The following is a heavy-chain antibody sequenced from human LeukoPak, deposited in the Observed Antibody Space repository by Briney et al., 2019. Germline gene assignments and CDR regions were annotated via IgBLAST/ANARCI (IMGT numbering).Heavy chain of an antibody. CDR3: ARDSRYCSSTSCYANYYYYGMDV. CDR2: IIPILGIV. D-gene: IGHD2-2*01. J-gene: IGHJ6*02. V-gene: IGHV1-69*04. CDR1: GGTFSSYA. Sequence: SVKVSCKASGGTFSSYAISWVRQAPGQGLEWMGRIIPILGIVNYAQKFQGRVTITADKSTSTAYMELSSLRSEDTAVYYCARDSRYCSSTSCYANYYYYGMDVWGQGTTVTVSS.